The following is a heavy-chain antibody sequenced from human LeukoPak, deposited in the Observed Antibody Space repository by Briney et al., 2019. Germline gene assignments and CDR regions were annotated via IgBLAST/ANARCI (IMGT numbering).Heavy chain of an antibody. V-gene: IGHV1-69*04. Sequence: ASVKVSCKASGGTFSSYAISWVQQAPGQGLEWMGRIIPILGIANYAQKFQGRVTITADKSTSTAYMELSSLRSEDTAVYYCARDRTATVRDGRPQKYYYGMDVWGQGTTVTVSS. CDR2: IIPILGIA. CDR1: GGTFSSYA. J-gene: IGHJ6*02. CDR3: ARDRTATVRDGRPQKYYYGMDV. D-gene: IGHD4-17*01.